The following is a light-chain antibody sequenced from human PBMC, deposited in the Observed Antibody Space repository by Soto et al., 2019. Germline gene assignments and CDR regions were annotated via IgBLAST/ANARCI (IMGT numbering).Light chain of an antibody. CDR1: QTVRTNY. CDR3: QQYSDSPLT. CDR2: GAS. V-gene: IGKV3-20*01. Sequence: EIVLTQSPGTLSLSPGERATLSCRASQTVRTNYLAWFQHKPDQAPRLLIYGASSRATGIPDRFSGSGSGTDLTLTINRLEPEDFAVYFCQQYSDSPLTFGGGTKVVIK. J-gene: IGKJ4*01.